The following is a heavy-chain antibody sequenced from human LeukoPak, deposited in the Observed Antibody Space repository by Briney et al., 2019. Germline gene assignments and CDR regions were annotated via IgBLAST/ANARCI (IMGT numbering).Heavy chain of an antibody. J-gene: IGHJ4*02. CDR1: CCTFTSYG. Sequence: ASVKVSCKASCCTFTSYGISWVRQAPGQGLEWMGWISAYNGNTNYAQKLQGRVTMTTDTSTSTAYMELRSLRSDDTAVYYCARDSDLGWAVAVTAPFDYWGQGTLVTVSS. V-gene: IGHV1-18*01. D-gene: IGHD6-19*01. CDR2: ISAYNGNT. CDR3: ARDSDLGWAVAVTAPFDY.